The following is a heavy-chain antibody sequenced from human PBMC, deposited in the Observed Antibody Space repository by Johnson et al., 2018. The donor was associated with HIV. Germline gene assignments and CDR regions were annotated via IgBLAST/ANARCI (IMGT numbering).Heavy chain of an antibody. CDR1: GFRFDDYG. V-gene: IGHV3-20*04. J-gene: IGHJ3*02. CDR2: GNWNGVST. CDR3: ARDPSTQDSRLTGDFGAFDI. Sequence: VQLVESGGGVVRPGGSLRLSCEGSGFRFDDYGMSWVRQAPGKGLDLVSGGNWNGVSTNYADSVKGRFRISRDNVKNSLYLQMDSLRAEDAAFYYCARDPSTQDSRLTGDFGAFDIWGQGTMVIVSS. D-gene: IGHD7-27*01.